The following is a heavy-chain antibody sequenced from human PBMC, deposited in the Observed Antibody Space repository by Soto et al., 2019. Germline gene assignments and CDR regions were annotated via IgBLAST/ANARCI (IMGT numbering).Heavy chain of an antibody. D-gene: IGHD6-13*01. V-gene: IGHV4-59*01. CDR1: GGSISSYY. CDR3: ASSWGTYFDF. CDR2: IYYRGST. J-gene: IGHJ4*02. Sequence: QVQLQESGPGLVKPSETLSLTCTVSGGSISSYYWSWSRQPPGKGLEWIGYIYYRGSTDYDPSLNSRVTISVDTSKNEFSLKMSSVTAADTAVYYCASSWGTYFDFWGQGTMVTVSS.